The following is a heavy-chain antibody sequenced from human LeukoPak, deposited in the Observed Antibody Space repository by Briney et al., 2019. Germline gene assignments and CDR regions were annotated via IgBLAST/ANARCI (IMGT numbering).Heavy chain of an antibody. Sequence: SETLSPTCTVSGGSISSYYWSWIRQPAGKGLEWIGRIYTSGSTNYNPSLKSRVTMSVDTSKNQFSLKLSSVTAADTAVYYCARDPSSGWSGSFDYWGQGTLVTVSS. CDR1: GGSISSYY. J-gene: IGHJ4*02. CDR3: ARDPSSGWSGSFDY. CDR2: IYTSGST. D-gene: IGHD6-19*01. V-gene: IGHV4-4*07.